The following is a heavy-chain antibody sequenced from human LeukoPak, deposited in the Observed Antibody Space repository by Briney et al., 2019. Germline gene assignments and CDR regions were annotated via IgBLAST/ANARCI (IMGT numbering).Heavy chain of an antibody. D-gene: IGHD3-16*02. CDR2: ISAYNGNT. J-gene: IGHJ4*02. Sequence: ASVTVSCKASGYTFTSYGISWVRQAPGQGLEWMGWISAYNGNTNYAQKLQGRVTMTTDTSTSTAYMELRSLRSDDTAVYYCARDCGPRCLGELSLYRRGLDYWGQGTLVTVSS. CDR3: ARDCGPRCLGELSLYRRGLDY. CDR1: GYTFTSYG. V-gene: IGHV1-18*01.